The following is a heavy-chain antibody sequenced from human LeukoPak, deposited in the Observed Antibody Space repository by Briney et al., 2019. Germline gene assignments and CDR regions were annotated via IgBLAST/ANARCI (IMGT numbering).Heavy chain of an antibody. CDR3: AKGHADSSGYYYFDS. Sequence: GGSLRLSCAASGFTFSSYSMNWVRQAPGKGLEWVSGIRGNADTTYYADSVKGRFSIFRDNSKNMLYLQTNSLRVEDTAVYYCAKGHADSSGYYYFDSWGQGTLVTVPS. CDR1: GFTFSSYS. D-gene: IGHD3-22*01. V-gene: IGHV3-23*01. J-gene: IGHJ4*02. CDR2: IRGNADTT.